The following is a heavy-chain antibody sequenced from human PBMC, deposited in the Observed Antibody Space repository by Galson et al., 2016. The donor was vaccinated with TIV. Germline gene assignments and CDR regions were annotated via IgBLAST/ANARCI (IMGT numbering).Heavy chain of an antibody. CDR2: IIPILGIT. D-gene: IGHD3/OR15-3a*01. J-gene: IGHJ4*02. Sequence: SVKVSCKASGGTFYSYAISWVRQAPGQGLEWMGRIIPILGITDFVQKFQGGVTVTADESTSTVYMELSSLRSEDTAVYYCARTAFKGVWTHYFDYWGQGTLVTVSS. CDR1: GGTFYSYA. V-gene: IGHV1-69*04. CDR3: ARTAFKGVWTHYFDY.